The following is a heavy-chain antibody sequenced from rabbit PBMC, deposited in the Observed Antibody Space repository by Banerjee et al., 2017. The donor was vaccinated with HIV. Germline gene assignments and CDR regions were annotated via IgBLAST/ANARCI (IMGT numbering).Heavy chain of an antibody. Sequence: QEQLKETGGGLVQPGGSLTLSCKASGFDFSSYSIGWVRQAPGKGLEWIGTIYAGSGSTYYASWAKGRFTISKTSSTAVTLQMTSLTAADTATYFCARYEAVSGDYNLWGPGTLVT. J-gene: IGHJ4*01. V-gene: IGHV1S45*01. D-gene: IGHD1-1*01. CDR3: ARYEAVSGDYNL. CDR2: IYAGSGST. CDR1: GFDFSSYS.